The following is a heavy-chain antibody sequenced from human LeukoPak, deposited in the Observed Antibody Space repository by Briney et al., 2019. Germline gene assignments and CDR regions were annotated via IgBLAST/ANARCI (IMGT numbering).Heavy chain of an antibody. J-gene: IGHJ4*02. CDR2: IYYTGTT. CDR1: GGSIHSGGFY. Sequence: SQTLSLTCTVSGGSIHSGGFYWSWIRQHPGKGLEWIAYIYYTGTTHYNPSLKSRVSLSIDTSKNQFSLRLTSVTAADTAVYYCARNREFGEYYFDFWGRGTLVTVSS. CDR3: ARNREFGEYYFDF. D-gene: IGHD4-17*01. V-gene: IGHV4-31*03.